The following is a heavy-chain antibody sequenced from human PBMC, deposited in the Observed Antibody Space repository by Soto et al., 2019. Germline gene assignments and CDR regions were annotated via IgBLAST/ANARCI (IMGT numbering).Heavy chain of an antibody. CDR2: ISGSGGST. V-gene: IGHV3-23*01. J-gene: IGHJ4*02. Sequence: GESLKISCAASGFTFSSYAMSWVRQAPGKGLEWVSAISGSGGSTYYADSVKGRFTISRDNSKNTLYLQMNSLRAEDTAVYYCAKVPRKDLFYFDYWGQGTLVTVSS. CDR3: AKVPRKDLFYFDY. CDR1: GFTFSSYA.